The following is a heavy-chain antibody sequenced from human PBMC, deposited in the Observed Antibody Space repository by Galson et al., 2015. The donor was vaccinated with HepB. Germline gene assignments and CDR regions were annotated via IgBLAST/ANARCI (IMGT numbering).Heavy chain of an antibody. CDR2: IYPGDSDT. CDR1: GYSFTKYW. CDR3: VRGYCSTGTCPPGAY. Sequence: QSGAEVKKPGESLKISCKGSGYSFTKYWIGWVRQMPGKGLEWMGIIYPGDSDTRYTPSFEGQVTISVDKSIDTAFLQWSSLKTSDTAMYYCVRGYCSTGTCPPGAYWGQGTLVTVSS. D-gene: IGHD2-15*01. V-gene: IGHV5-51*01. J-gene: IGHJ1*01.